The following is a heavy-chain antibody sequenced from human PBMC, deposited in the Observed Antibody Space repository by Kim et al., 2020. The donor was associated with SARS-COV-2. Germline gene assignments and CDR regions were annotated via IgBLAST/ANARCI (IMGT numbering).Heavy chain of an antibody. J-gene: IGHJ4*02. CDR1: GFTFSSYG. D-gene: IGHD3-3*01. Sequence: GGSLRLSCAASGFTFSSYGMHWVRQAPGKGLEWVAVIWYDGSNKYYADSVKGRFTISRDNSKNTLYLQMNSLRAEDTAVYYCARDRIAAEYYDFWSGYLDYWGQGTLVTVSS. CDR2: IWYDGSNK. CDR3: ARDRIAAEYYDFWSGYLDY. V-gene: IGHV3-33*01.